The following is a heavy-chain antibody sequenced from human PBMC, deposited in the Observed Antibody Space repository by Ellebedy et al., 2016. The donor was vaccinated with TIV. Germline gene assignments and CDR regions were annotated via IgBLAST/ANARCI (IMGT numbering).Heavy chain of an antibody. CDR1: GGSISNYY. CDR2: IYYSGST. J-gene: IGHJ6*03. V-gene: IGHV4-59*08. CDR3: ARLPAEYYYYYYMDV. Sequence: SETLSLTCTVSGGSISNYYWSWIRQPPGKGLEWIGYIYYSGSTHYNPSLKSRVTISVDTSRNQFSLKLGSVTAADTAVYYCARLPAEYYYYYYMDVWGKGTTVTVSS.